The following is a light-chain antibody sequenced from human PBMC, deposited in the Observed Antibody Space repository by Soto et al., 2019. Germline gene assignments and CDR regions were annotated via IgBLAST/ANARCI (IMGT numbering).Light chain of an antibody. J-gene: IGLJ1*01. Sequence: QSVLTQPPSASGTPGQRVTISCSGSSSNIGSNYVYWYQQLPGTAPKLLIYRNNQRPSGVPDRFSGSKSGTSVSLAISGLRSEDEADYYCAAWDDSLRGVFGTGTKVTVL. CDR1: SSNIGSNY. CDR2: RNN. V-gene: IGLV1-47*01. CDR3: AAWDDSLRGV.